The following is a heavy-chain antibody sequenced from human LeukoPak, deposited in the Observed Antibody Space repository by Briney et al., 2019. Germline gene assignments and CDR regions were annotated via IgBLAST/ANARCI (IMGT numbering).Heavy chain of an antibody. V-gene: IGHV3-7*03. D-gene: IGHD1-14*01. CDR1: TFTFSNYW. CDR3: ARDVLAAGATGTFDI. Sequence: GGSLRLSYAASTFTFSNYWMSWVRQAPGKGLEWVTNIKQDGSEKYYVDSVKGRFTISRDNAKTSLYLQMNSLRAEDMAVYYCARDVLAAGATGTFDIWGQGTMVTVSS. CDR2: IKQDGSEK. J-gene: IGHJ3*02.